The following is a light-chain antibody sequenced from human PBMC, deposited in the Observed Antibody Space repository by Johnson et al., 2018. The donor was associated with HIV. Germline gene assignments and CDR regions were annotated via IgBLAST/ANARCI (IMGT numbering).Light chain of an antibody. CDR2: ENN. CDR3: GTWDSSLSAGGG. J-gene: IGLJ1*01. V-gene: IGLV1-51*02. CDR1: SSNIGNNY. Sequence: SVLTQPPSVSAAPGQKVTISCSGSSSNIGNNYVSWYQQLPGTAPKLLIYENNKRPSGIPDRFSGSKSGTSATLGITGLQTGDEADYYCGTWDSSLSAGGGFGTGTKVTVL.